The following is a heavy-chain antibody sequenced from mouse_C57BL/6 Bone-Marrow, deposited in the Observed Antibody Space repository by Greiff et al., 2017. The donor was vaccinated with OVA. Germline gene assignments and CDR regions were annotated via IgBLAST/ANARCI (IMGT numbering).Heavy chain of an antibody. CDR2: IRSKSNNYAT. Sequence: EVKVVESGGGLVQPKGSLKLSCAASGFSFNTYAMNWVRQAPGKGLEWVARIRSKSNNYATYYADSVKDRFTISRDDSESMLYLQMNNLKTEDTAMYYCVRHGGPTAHVYYAMDYWGQGTSVTVSS. D-gene: IGHD3-2*02. CDR1: GFSFNTYA. CDR3: VRHGGPTAHVYYAMDY. V-gene: IGHV10-1*01. J-gene: IGHJ4*01.